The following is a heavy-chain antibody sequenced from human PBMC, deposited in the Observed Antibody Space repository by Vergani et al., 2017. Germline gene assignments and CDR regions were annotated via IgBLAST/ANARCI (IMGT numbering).Heavy chain of an antibody. CDR1: GFTFSSYW. CDR2: IKQDGSEK. Sequence: EVQLVESGGGLVQPGGSLRLSCAASGFTFSSYWISWVRQAPGKGLEWVANIKQDGSEKYYVDSVKGRFTISRDNAKNSLYLQMNSLRAEDTAVYYCARDAAYYYYMDVWGKGTTVTVSS. CDR3: ARDAAYYYYMDV. J-gene: IGHJ6*03. V-gene: IGHV3-7*01.